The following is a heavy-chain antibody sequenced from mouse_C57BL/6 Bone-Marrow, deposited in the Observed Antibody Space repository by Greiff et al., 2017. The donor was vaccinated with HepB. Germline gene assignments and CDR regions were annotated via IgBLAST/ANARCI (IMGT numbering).Heavy chain of an antibody. D-gene: IGHD1-1*01. CDR1: GYTFTSYW. J-gene: IGHJ1*03. V-gene: IGHV1-55*01. Sequence: QVQLQQPGAELVKPGASVKMSCKASGYTFTSYWITWVKQRPGQGLEWIGDIYPGSGSTNYNEKFKSKATLTVDTSSSTAYMQLISLTSEDSAVYYCARWHYYGSSYWYFDVWGTGTTVTVSS. CDR2: IYPGSGST. CDR3: ARWHYYGSSYWYFDV.